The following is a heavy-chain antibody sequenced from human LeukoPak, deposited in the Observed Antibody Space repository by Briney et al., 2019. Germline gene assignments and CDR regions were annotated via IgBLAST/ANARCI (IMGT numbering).Heavy chain of an antibody. CDR1: GFTFSSYE. CDR3: AREGGDCSGGSCLALYYYYYMDV. V-gene: IGHV3-48*03. D-gene: IGHD2-15*01. Sequence: PGGSLRLSCAASGFTFSSYEMNWVRQAPGKGLEWVSYISSSGSTIYYADSVKGRFTISRDNAKNSLYLQMNSLRAEDTAVYYCAREGGDCSGGSCLALYYYYYMDVWGKGTTVTISS. CDR2: ISSSGSTI. J-gene: IGHJ6*03.